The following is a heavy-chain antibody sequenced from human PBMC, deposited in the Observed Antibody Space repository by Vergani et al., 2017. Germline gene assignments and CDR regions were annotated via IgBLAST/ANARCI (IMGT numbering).Heavy chain of an antibody. V-gene: IGHV3-53*04. CDR1: GFTVSSNY. CDR3: ARDKAFGVTTHYFDY. CDR2: IYSGGST. D-gene: IGHD3-3*01. J-gene: IGHJ4*02. Sequence: EVQLVESGGGLVQPGGSLRLSCAASGFTVSSNYMSWVRQAPGKGLEWVSVIYSGGSTYYADSVKGRFTISRHNSKNTLYLQMNSLRAEDTAVYYCARDKAFGVTTHYFDYWGQGTLVTVSS.